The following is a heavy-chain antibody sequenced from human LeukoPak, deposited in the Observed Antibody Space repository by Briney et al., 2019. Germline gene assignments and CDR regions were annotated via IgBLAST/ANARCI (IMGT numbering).Heavy chain of an antibody. CDR2: ISSSRGSYI. CDR1: GFIFNTYS. CDR3: ARGTDGYNIDY. D-gene: IGHD5-24*01. J-gene: IGHJ4*02. Sequence: GGSLRLSCVASGFIFNTYSMNWVRQAPGKGLEWVSSISSSRGSYIYYGDSVRGRFTVSRDNAKNLHYLQMNSLRVEDTAVYYCARGTDGYNIDYWGQGTVVTVSS. V-gene: IGHV3-21*06.